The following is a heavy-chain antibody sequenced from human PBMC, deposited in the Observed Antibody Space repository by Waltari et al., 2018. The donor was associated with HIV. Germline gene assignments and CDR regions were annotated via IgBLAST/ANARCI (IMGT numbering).Heavy chain of an antibody. CDR2: ISATGTTI. CDR3: ARCETVVTPFINKYLGLDV. J-gene: IGHJ6*02. Sequence: EVQLVESGGKLVQPGGSLRLSCLASGFTFSDYSMNWVRLGPGKGLEWVAYISATGTTIFYANSVKGRFTVSRDNVENSLYLDMSSLRAEDTGDYYCARCETVVTPFINKYLGLDVWGPGTTVTVSS. CDR1: GFTFSDYS. D-gene: IGHD2-15*01. V-gene: IGHV3-48*01.